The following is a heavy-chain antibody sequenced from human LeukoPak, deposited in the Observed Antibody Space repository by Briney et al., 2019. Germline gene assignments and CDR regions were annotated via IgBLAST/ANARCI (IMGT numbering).Heavy chain of an antibody. CDR3: ARAKGNYQNWFDP. CDR2: IYYSGST. D-gene: IGHD1-7*01. J-gene: IGHJ5*02. V-gene: IGHV4-31*03. CDR1: GGSISSGGYY. Sequence: ASETLSLTCTVSGGSISSGGYYWSWIRQHPGKGLEWIGYIYYSGSTYYNPSLKSRVTISVDTSKNQFSLKLSSVTAADTAVYYCARAKGNYQNWFDPWGQGTLVTVSS.